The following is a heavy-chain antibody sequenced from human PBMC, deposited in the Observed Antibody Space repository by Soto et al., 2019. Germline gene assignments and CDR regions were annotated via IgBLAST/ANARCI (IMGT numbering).Heavy chain of an antibody. CDR2: IIPIFDIT. V-gene: IGHV1-69*01. J-gene: IGHJ6*02. CDR3: ARPDEGCYSSNHHYYYALDA. D-gene: IGHD2-21*02. CDR1: GGTFRSYS. Sequence: QVQLVQSGAEVKKPGSSVKVSCKASGGTFRSYSISWVRQAPGQGLEWMGGIIPIFDITNYAQKFQGRVTITADESTSTANLALSILGSDYTAVYYCARPDEGCYSSNHHYYYALDAWGQGPTVTV.